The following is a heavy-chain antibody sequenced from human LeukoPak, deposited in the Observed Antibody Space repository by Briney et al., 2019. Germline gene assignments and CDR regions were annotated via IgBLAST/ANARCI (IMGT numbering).Heavy chain of an antibody. V-gene: IGHV1-69*06. CDR2: SIPIIGTA. Sequence: ASVKISCKASGGTFSSYAISWVRQAPGQGLEWMGGSIPIIGTANFVQKYQGRVTITADKSTRTAYMALSSLRSEDTAVYYCARGPIYYYGSGSYYPGNFDYWGQGTLVTVSS. J-gene: IGHJ4*02. CDR1: GGTFSSYA. D-gene: IGHD3-10*01. CDR3: ARGPIYYYGSGSYYPGNFDY.